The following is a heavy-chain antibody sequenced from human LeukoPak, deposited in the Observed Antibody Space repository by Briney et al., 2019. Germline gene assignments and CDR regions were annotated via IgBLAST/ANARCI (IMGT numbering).Heavy chain of an antibody. D-gene: IGHD5-12*01. CDR2: IDPSDSYT. CDR3: ARHSSRYSGYDLNDAFDI. J-gene: IGHJ3*02. V-gene: IGHV5-10-1*01. Sequence: KDGESLKISCKGSGYSFTSYWISWVRQMPGKGLEWMGRIDPSDSYTNYSPSFQGHVTISADKSISTAYPQWSSLKASDTAMYYCARHSSRYSGYDLNDAFDIWGQGTMVTVSS. CDR1: GYSFTSYW.